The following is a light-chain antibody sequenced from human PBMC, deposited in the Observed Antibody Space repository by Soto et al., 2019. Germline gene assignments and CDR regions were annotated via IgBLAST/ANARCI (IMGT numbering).Light chain of an antibody. Sequence: QSALTQPASVSASPGEPITISCTGTSSDVGSYRLVSWYQQHPGKAPKLIIYEDDERPSGVSNRFSGSKSGNTGSLTISGLQAEDEADYYCSSYAGRSTFVVFGGGTKLTVL. CDR1: SSDVGSYRL. J-gene: IGLJ2*01. V-gene: IGLV2-23*01. CDR3: SSYAGRSTFVV. CDR2: EDD.